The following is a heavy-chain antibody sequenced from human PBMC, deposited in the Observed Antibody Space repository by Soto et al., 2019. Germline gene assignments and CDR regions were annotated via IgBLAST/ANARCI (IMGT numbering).Heavy chain of an antibody. Sequence: GGSLRLSCAASGFTFSSYGMHWVRQAPGKGLEWVAVISYDGSNKYYADSVKGRFTISRDNSKNTLYLQMNSLRAEDTAVYYCAKNLDYGSGSYPDSYGMDVWGQGTTVTVSS. V-gene: IGHV3-30*18. J-gene: IGHJ6*02. CDR3: AKNLDYGSGSYPDSYGMDV. CDR2: ISYDGSNK. CDR1: GFTFSSYG. D-gene: IGHD3-10*01.